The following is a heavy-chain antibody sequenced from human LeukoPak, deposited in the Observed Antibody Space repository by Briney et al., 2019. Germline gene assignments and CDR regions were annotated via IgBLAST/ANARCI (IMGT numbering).Heavy chain of an antibody. CDR3: ARDGISTIFGMVITTDAFDI. CDR1: GGSISSGSYY. J-gene: IGHJ3*02. CDR2: IYTSGST. Sequence: SQTLSLTCTVSGGSISSGSYYWSWIRQPAGKGLEWIGRIYTSGSTNYDPSLKSRVTISVDTSKNQFSLKLSSVTAADTAVYYCARDGISTIFGMVITTDAFDIWGQGTMVTVSS. D-gene: IGHD3-3*01. V-gene: IGHV4-61*02.